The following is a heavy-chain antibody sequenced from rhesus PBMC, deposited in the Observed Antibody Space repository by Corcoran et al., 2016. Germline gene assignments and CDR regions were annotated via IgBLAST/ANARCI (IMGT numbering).Heavy chain of an antibody. CDR2: INGNSGST. Sequence: QVQLQESGPGLVKPSETLSLTCAVSGGSFSSYWCSWIRQPPGKGLEWIGEINGNSGSTNYTPSPKSRVTISKDASKNQVSLKRSSVTAADTAVYYCASHTPLCTGSGCYWSLVDFDYWGQGVLVTVSS. D-gene: IGHD2-21*01. CDR3: ASHTPLCTGSGCYWSLVDFDY. CDR1: GGSFSSYW. J-gene: IGHJ4*01. V-gene: IGHV4-80*01.